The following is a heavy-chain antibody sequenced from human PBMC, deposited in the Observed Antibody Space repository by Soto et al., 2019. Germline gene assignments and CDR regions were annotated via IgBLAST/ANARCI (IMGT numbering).Heavy chain of an antibody. CDR2: ISAYNGNT. D-gene: IGHD3-22*01. V-gene: IGHV1-18*01. J-gene: IGHJ4*02. CDR1: GYTFTSYG. CDR3: ARVRDGYYDSSGYYYGGHFDY. Sequence: QVQLVQSGAEVKKPGASVKVSCKASGYTFTSYGISWVRQAPGQGLEWMGWISAYNGNTNYAQKLQGRVTMTTDTSTSTAYMELGSLRSDDTAVYYCARVRDGYYDSSGYYYGGHFDYWGQGTLVTVSS.